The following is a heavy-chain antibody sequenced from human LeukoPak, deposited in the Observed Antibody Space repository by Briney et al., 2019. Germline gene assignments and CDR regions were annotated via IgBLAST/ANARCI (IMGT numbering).Heavy chain of an antibody. CDR2: ISGSGGST. CDR1: GFTFSSYG. CDR3: AKSGYYDSSGYIDY. J-gene: IGHJ4*02. Sequence: GGSLRLSCAASGFTFSSYGMSWVRQAPGKGLEWVSTISGSGGSTYYADSVKGRFTISRDYSKNTVYLQMNSLRAEDTAVYYCAKSGYYDSSGYIDYWGQGTLVTVSS. D-gene: IGHD3-22*01. V-gene: IGHV3-23*01.